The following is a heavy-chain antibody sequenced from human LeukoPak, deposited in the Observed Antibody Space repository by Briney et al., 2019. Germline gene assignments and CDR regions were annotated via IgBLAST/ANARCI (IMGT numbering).Heavy chain of an antibody. D-gene: IGHD2-2*01. CDR2: VKQDGSAQ. J-gene: IGHJ5*02. V-gene: IGHV3-7*01. CDR1: GFTFTYYW. Sequence: GGSLRLSCSASGFTFTYYWMTWVRQAPGKGLEWVANVKQDGSAQYYVDSVKGRFTISRDNAQKSLYLQMNRLRVEDTAVYYCARGADCRTTSCDADYPRNNWFDPWGQGTLVTVSS. CDR3: ARGADCRTTSCDADYPRNNWFDP.